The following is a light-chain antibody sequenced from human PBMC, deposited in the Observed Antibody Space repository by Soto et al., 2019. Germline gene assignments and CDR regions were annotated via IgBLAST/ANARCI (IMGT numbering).Light chain of an antibody. V-gene: IGLV2-23*02. Sequence: QSALTQPASVSGSPGQSITISCTGTSSDVGGYNYVSWYQQYPGKAPKVMIYEVSKRPSGVSNRFSGSKSGNTASLTISGLQAEDEADYYCSSYAGSSTFVVFGGGTKLTVL. J-gene: IGLJ2*01. CDR1: SSDVGGYNY. CDR2: EVS. CDR3: SSYAGSSTFVV.